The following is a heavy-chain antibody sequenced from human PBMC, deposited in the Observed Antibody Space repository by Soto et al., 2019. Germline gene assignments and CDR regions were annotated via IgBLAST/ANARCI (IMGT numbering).Heavy chain of an antibody. CDR3: ATSGYDSYYYYGMDV. CDR2: IYYSGST. J-gene: IGHJ6*02. V-gene: IGHV4-59*01. Sequence: SETLSLTCTVSGGSISSYYWSWIRQPPGKGLEWIGYIYYSGSTNYNPSLKSRVTISVDTSKNQFSLKLSSVTAADTAVYYCATSGYDSYYYYGMDVWGQGTTVTVSS. D-gene: IGHD5-12*01. CDR1: GGSISSYY.